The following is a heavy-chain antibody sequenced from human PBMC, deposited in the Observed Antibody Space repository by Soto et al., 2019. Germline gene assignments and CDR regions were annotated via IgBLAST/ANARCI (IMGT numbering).Heavy chain of an antibody. V-gene: IGHV1-58*01. CDR3: AAVGRLLARPYYYCDGMDV. CDR1: GFTFTSSA. J-gene: IGHJ6*02. Sequence: SVKVSCKACGFTFTSSAVQWVRQARGQRLEWIGWIVVGSGNTNYAQKFQERVTITRDMSTSTAYMELSSLRSEDTAVYYCAAVGRLLARPYYYCDGMDVWGQGTTVTGSS. CDR2: IVVGSGNT. D-gene: IGHD1-26*01.